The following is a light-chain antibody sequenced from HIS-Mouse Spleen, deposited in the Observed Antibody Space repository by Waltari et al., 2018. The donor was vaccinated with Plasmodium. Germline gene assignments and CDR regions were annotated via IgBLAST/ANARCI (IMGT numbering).Light chain of an antibody. CDR1: SDINVGTYN. CDR3: MIWPSNASGV. V-gene: IGLV5-37*01. Sequence: QPVLTQPPSSSASPGESARLTSTLPSDINVGTYNIYCYPHKPGNPPRYPLYYYPDSDKGQGSGVPSRFSGSKDASANTGILLISGLQSEDEADYYCMIWPSNASGVFGGGTKLTVL. J-gene: IGLJ3*02. CDR2: YYPDSDK.